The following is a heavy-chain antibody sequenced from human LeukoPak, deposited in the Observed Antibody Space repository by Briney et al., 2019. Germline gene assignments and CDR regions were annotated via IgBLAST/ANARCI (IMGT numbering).Heavy chain of an antibody. Sequence: RASVKVSCKASGYTFTSYGISWVRQAPGQGLEWMGWISAYNGNTNYAQKLQGRVTMTTDTSTSTAYMELRSLRSDDTAVYYCARERERYQLLDDYYYGMDVWGQGTTVTVSS. D-gene: IGHD2-2*01. CDR3: ARERERYQLLDDYYYGMDV. J-gene: IGHJ6*02. CDR1: GYTFTSYG. V-gene: IGHV1-18*01. CDR2: ISAYNGNT.